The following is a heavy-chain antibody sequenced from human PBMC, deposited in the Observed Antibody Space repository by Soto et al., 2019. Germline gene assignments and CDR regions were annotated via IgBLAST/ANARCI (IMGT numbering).Heavy chain of an antibody. CDR2: IYYSGST. V-gene: IGHV4-30-4*01. CDR1: GGSISSRDYY. Sequence: TLSLTGYVSGGSISSRDYYWSWIRQPPGKGLEWIGYIYYSGSTYYNPSLKSRVTISVDTSKNQFSLKLSSVTAADTAVYYCARVRVDYYDSSGYYLFDYWGQGTLVTVSS. D-gene: IGHD3-22*01. J-gene: IGHJ4*02. CDR3: ARVRVDYYDSSGYYLFDY.